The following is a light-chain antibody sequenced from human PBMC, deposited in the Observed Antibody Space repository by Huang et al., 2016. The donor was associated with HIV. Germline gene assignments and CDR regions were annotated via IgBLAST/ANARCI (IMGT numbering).Light chain of an antibody. Sequence: DIQMTQSPSSLSASVGDRVTSTCRASQSISSYLNWYQQKPGKAPKLLIYAASSWQSGVPSRFSGSGSGTDFTLTISSLQPEDFATYFCQQSYSSWTFGQGTKVEIK. CDR3: QQSYSSWT. J-gene: IGKJ1*01. CDR1: QSISSY. CDR2: AAS. V-gene: IGKV1-39*01.